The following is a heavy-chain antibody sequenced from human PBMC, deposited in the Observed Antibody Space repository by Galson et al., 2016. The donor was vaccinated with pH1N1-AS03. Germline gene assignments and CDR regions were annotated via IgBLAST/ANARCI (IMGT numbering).Heavy chain of an antibody. CDR1: GFSLSTGGMR. V-gene: IGHV2-70*04. CDR3: ARTLNYNTGLDV. Sequence: PALVKPTQTLTLTCTVSGFSLSTGGMRVSWIRQPPGKALEWLGRIDWDDDTFYSTSLKTRLTISKDTSKNQVVLTMTNMDPVDTGTYYCARTLNYNTGLDVWGPGATVTVSS. D-gene: IGHD5-24*01. CDR2: IDWDDDT. J-gene: IGHJ6*02.